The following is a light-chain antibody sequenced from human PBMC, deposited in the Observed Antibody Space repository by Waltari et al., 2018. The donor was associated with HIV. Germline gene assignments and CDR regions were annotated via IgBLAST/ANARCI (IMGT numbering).Light chain of an antibody. CDR1: SNDVGGYNS. CDR2: DVT. V-gene: IGLV2-11*01. Sequence: HSALTQPRSESGSPGTSVTLSCAGTSNDVGGYNSVSWYQQHPAKEHNPMIYDVTKRPSGVPDRFSGSKSGNTASLTISGLQADDEADYYCGSYAGSYTGVFGTGTKVTVL. J-gene: IGLJ1*01. CDR3: GSYAGSYTGV.